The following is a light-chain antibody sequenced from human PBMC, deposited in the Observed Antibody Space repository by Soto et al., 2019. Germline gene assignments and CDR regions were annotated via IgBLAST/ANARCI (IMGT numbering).Light chain of an antibody. V-gene: IGKV3-20*01. Sequence: IVLTQSPGTLSLSPGARVPLSCRASQSVTTRLAWYQHNPGQAPRLLMSGASSRASGVPVRFSGSGSGTDFTLTISRLEPEDFALYYCQQYGGSPITFGLGTRLEIK. CDR1: QSVTTR. CDR2: GAS. CDR3: QQYGGSPIT. J-gene: IGKJ5*01.